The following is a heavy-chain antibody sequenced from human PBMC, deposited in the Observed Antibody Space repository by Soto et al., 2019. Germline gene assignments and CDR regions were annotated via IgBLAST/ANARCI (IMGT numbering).Heavy chain of an antibody. CDR1: GGSISSGGYS. V-gene: IGHV4-30-4*08. CDR3: ARVSDSSGYYPWFDP. Sequence: SETLSLTCAVSGGSISSGGYSWTWIRQPPGKGLEWIGYIYYSGSTYYNPSLKSRVTISVDTSKNQFSLKLSSVTAADTAVYYCARVSDSSGYYPWFDPWGQGTLVTVSS. J-gene: IGHJ5*02. D-gene: IGHD3-22*01. CDR2: IYYSGST.